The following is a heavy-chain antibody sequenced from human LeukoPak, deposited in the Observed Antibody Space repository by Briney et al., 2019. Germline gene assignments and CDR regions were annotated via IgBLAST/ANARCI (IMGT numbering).Heavy chain of an antibody. CDR3: ARDKGRGYSYGFF. CDR2: IYYSGST. J-gene: IGHJ3*01. CDR1: GGSISSSSYY. D-gene: IGHD5-18*01. Sequence: SETLSLTCTVSGGSISSSSYYWVWIRQPPVKGLEWIGSIYYSGSTYYNPSLKSRVTISVDTSKNQFSLKLSSVTAADTAVYYCARDKGRGYSYGFFWGQGTMVTVSS. V-gene: IGHV4-39*07.